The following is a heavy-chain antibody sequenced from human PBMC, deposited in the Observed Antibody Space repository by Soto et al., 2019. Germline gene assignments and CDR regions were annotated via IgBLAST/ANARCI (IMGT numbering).Heavy chain of an antibody. CDR3: VRESKLYDGDPSSAFNI. CDR1: GFTFSSHT. V-gene: IGHV3-48*02. J-gene: IGHJ3*02. D-gene: IGHD3-3*01. Sequence: PGGSLRLSCAASGFTFSSHTMNWVRQAPGKGLEWISYITSTSSTKNYADSVKGRFTISRDNANNSLYLQMNSLRDEDTAVYYCVRESKLYDGDPSSAFNIWGQGTVVTVSS. CDR2: ITSTSSTK.